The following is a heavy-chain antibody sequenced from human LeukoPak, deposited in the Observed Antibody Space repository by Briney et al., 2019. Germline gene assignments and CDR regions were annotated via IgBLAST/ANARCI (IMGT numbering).Heavy chain of an antibody. CDR1: GGTFSSYA. CDR2: IIPIFGTA. D-gene: IGHD3-10*01. J-gene: IGHJ6*04. Sequence: GASVKLFCTASGGTFSSYAISWGRQAPGQGLEWMGGIIPIFGTANYAQKFQGRVTITSDESTSTAYMELSSLRSEDTAVYYCASYYGSGSYHRDYYYGMDVWGKGTTVTVSS. CDR3: ASYYGSGSYHRDYYYGMDV. V-gene: IGHV1-69*13.